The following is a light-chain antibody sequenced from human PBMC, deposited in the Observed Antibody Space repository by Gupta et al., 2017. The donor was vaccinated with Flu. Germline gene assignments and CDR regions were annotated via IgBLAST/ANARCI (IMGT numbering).Light chain of an antibody. J-gene: IGLJ3*02. V-gene: IGLV2-14*01. CDR3: SSYTNTNTLAL. CDR2: EVS. CDR1: RSDIGGYNY. Sequence: QSALTPPASVSGSPGQSITLSFPGPRSDIGGYNYVSWYQQHPGKAPKLMIFEVSNRPSGVSTRFSGSKSGNTASLTISGLQAEDEADYYCSSYTNTNTLALFGRGTKLTVL.